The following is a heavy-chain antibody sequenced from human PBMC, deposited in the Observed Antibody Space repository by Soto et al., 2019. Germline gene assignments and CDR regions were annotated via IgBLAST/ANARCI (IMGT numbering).Heavy chain of an antibody. CDR1: GGTFSSYA. D-gene: IGHD5-12*01. CDR3: ARDVAGIVATISVGNWFDP. V-gene: IGHV1-69*01. CDR2: IIPIFGTA. Sequence: QVQLVQSGAEVKKPGSSVKVSCKASGGTFSSYAISWVRQAPGQGLEWMGGIIPIFGTANYAQKFQGRVTITAEEHTSTAYMVLRSLRSDDTAVYYCARDVAGIVATISVGNWFDPWGQGTLVTVSS. J-gene: IGHJ5*02.